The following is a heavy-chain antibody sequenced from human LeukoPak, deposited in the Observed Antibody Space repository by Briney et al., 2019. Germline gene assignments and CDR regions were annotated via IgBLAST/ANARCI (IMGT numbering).Heavy chain of an antibody. D-gene: IGHD6-6*01. CDR2: INSDGSST. J-gene: IGHJ3*02. CDR3: ARGSYSSSSGGKDAFDI. Sequence: PGGSLRLSCAASGFTFSSYWMHWVRQAPGKGLVWVSRINSDGSSTSYADSVKGRFTISRDNAKNTLYLQMNSLRAEDTAVYYCARGSYSSSSGGKDAFDIWGQGTMVTVSS. V-gene: IGHV3-74*01. CDR1: GFTFSSYW.